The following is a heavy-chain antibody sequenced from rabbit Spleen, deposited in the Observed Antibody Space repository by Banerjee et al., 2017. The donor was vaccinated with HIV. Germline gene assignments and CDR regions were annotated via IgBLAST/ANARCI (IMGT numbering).Heavy chain of an antibody. V-gene: IGHV1S40*01. CDR3: ARDAGSGAYIDVDFDL. CDR1: GFDFSSGYD. CDR2: IFTGNLKT. J-gene: IGHJ4*01. D-gene: IGHD8-1*01. Sequence: QSLEESGGGLVKPGAFLTLTCKASGFDFSSGYDMCWVRQAPGKGLEWIGCIFTGNLKTYYASWAKGRFTISKTSSTTVTLQMTSLTVADTATYFCARDAGSGAYIDVDFDLWGPGTLVTVS.